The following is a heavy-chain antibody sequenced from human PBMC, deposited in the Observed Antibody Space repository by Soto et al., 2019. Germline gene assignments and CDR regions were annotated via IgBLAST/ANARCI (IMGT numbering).Heavy chain of an antibody. CDR2: ISSSSSYI. CDR1: GFTFSSYS. CDR3: AFSSGWSNDAFDI. D-gene: IGHD6-19*01. J-gene: IGHJ3*02. Sequence: GGSLRLSCSASGFTFSSYSMNWVRQAPGKGLEWVSSISSSSSYIYYADSVKGRFTISRDNAKNSLYLQMNSLRAEDTAVYYCAFSSGWSNDAFDIWGQGTMVTVSS. V-gene: IGHV3-21*01.